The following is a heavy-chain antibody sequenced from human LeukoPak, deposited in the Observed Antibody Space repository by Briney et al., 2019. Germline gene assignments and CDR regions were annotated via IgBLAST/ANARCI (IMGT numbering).Heavy chain of an antibody. CDR1: GGSISSGGYY. Sequence: SETLSLTCTVSGGSISSGGYYWSWIRQHPGKGLEWIGYIYYSGSTYYNPSLKSRVTISVDTSKNQFSLKLSSVTAADTAVYYCARDTRVAEFDYWDQGTLVTVSS. V-gene: IGHV4-31*03. CDR2: IYYSGST. J-gene: IGHJ4*02. D-gene: IGHD2-15*01. CDR3: ARDTRVAEFDY.